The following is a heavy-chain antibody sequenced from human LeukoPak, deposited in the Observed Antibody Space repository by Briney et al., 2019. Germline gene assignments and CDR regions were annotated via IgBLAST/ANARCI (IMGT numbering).Heavy chain of an antibody. D-gene: IGHD6-19*01. J-gene: IGHJ4*02. Sequence: PGRSLRLSCAASGFTFSSYGMHWVRQAPGKGLEWVAVILYDGSNRYYADSVKDRFTISRDNSKNTLYLQMNSLRAEDTAVYYCARDGSSGRRFDYWGQGSPVTPYS. CDR3: ARDGSSGRRFDY. CDR1: GFTFSSYG. V-gene: IGHV3-33*01. CDR2: ILYDGSNR.